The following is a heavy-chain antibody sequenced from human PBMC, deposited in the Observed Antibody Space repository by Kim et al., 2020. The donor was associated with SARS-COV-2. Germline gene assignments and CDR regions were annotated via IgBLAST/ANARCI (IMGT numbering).Heavy chain of an antibody. V-gene: IGHV1-18*04. CDR3: AREAGSYSYYYYYYGMDV. CDR2: ISAYNGNT. CDR1: GYTFTSYG. Sequence: ASVKVSCKASGYTFTSYGISWVRQAPGQGLEWMGWISAYNGNTNYAQKLQGRVTMTTDTSTSTAYMELRSLRSDDTAVYYCAREAGSYSYYYYYYGMDVWGQGTTVTVSS. D-gene: IGHD3-10*01. J-gene: IGHJ6*02.